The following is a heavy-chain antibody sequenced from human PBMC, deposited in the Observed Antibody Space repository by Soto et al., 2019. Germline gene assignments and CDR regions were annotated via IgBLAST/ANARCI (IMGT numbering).Heavy chain of an antibody. J-gene: IGHJ6*02. CDR2: IKSKTDGGTT. CDR1: GFTFSNAW. CDR3: PADDYGDYDVDYYYGMDV. V-gene: IGHV3-15*01. D-gene: IGHD4-17*01. Sequence: EVQLVESGGGLVKPGGSLRLSCAASGFTFSNAWMSWVRQAPGKGLEWVGRIKSKTDGGTTDYAAPVKGRFTISRDDSIHTLYLQMNSLKTEDTAVYYCPADDYGDYDVDYYYGMDVWGQGTTVTVSS.